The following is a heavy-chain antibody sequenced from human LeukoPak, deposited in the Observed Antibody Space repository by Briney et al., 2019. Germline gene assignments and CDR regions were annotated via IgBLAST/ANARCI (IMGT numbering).Heavy chain of an antibody. CDR2: ISSSGSTM. CDR1: GFTFSSYE. Sequence: SGGSLRLSCAASGFTFSSYEMNWVRQAPGKGLEWVSYISSSGSTMYYADSVKGRFTISRDNAKNSLFLLMNSLKAEDTAVYYCARPYGSGSYYPQYFDYWGQGTLVTVSS. V-gene: IGHV3-48*03. D-gene: IGHD3-10*01. CDR3: ARPYGSGSYYPQYFDY. J-gene: IGHJ4*02.